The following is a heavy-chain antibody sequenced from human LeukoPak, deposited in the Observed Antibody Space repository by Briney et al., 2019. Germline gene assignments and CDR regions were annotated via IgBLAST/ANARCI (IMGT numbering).Heavy chain of an antibody. V-gene: IGHV5-51*01. CDR1: GYSFTTYW. CDR2: IYPGDSET. J-gene: IGHJ4*02. Sequence: GESLKISCQGSGYSFTTYWIGWVRQMPGKGLEWMGIIYPGDSETRYSPSFQGQVTISADKSISTAYLQWTGLKASDTAMYYCARLGTDLVATVLDYWGQGTLVTVSS. CDR3: ARLGTDLVATVLDY. D-gene: IGHD5-12*01.